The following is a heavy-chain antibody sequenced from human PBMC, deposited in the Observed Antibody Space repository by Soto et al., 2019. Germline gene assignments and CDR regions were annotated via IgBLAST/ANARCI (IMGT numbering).Heavy chain of an antibody. Sequence: ASVKVSCKASGYTFTGYYMHWVRQAPGQGLEWMGWINPNSGGTNYAQKFQGRVTMTRDTSISTAYMELSRLRSDDTAVYYCARYYYDSSGYYYPYFDYWGQGTLVTSPQ. CDR1: GYTFTGYY. CDR2: INPNSGGT. V-gene: IGHV1-2*02. D-gene: IGHD3-22*01. J-gene: IGHJ4*02. CDR3: ARYYYDSSGYYYPYFDY.